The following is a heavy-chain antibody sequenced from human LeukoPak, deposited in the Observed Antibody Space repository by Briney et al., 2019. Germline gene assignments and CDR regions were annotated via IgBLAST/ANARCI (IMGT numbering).Heavy chain of an antibody. Sequence: GGSLRLSCATSGFVFSNYAMNWVRQAPGKGLEYVSAITGDGSTPYYANSVKGRFTTSRDNSRNTLYLQMGSLRSQEIAVYYCAXXGFSGYDSWGQGTLVTVSS. CDR3: AXXGFSGYDS. J-gene: IGHJ5*02. V-gene: IGHV3-64*01. CDR1: GFVFSNYA. CDR2: ITGDGSTP. D-gene: IGHD5-12*01.